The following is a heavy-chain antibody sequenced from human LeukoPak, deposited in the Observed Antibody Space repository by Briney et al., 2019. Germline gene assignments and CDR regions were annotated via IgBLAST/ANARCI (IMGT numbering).Heavy chain of an antibody. V-gene: IGHV1-18*01. CDR2: ISAYNGNT. Sequence: HGASVKVSCKASGYTFTSYGISWVRQAPGQGREWMGWISAYNGNTNYAQKLQGRVTMTTDTSTSTAYMELRSLRSDDTAVYYCARDQGILWFGELGYWGQGTLVTVSS. J-gene: IGHJ4*02. CDR3: ARDQGILWFGELGY. CDR1: GYTFTSYG. D-gene: IGHD3-10*01.